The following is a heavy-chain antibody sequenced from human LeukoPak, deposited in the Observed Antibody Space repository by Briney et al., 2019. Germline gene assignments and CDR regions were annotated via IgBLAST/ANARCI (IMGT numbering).Heavy chain of an antibody. CDR2: ISSSSSYI. CDR3: AKPSIQDYRFYYYYYGMDV. CDR1: GFTFSRYS. V-gene: IGHV3-21*04. J-gene: IGHJ6*02. D-gene: IGHD4-17*01. Sequence: SGGSLRLSCAASGFTFSRYSMNWVRQAPGKGLEWVSSISSSSSYIYYADSVKGRFTISRDNSKNTLYLQMNSLRAEDTAVYYCAKPSIQDYRFYYYYYGMDVWGQGTTVTVSS.